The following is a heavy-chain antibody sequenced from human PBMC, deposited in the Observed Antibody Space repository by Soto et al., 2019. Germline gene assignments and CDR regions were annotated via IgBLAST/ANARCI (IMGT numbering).Heavy chain of an antibody. Sequence: EVQLVESGGGLVQPGRSLRLSCAASGFTFDDYAVHWVRQAPGKGPEWVSGISWNSGNIGYADSVKGRFTISRDNAKNSLFLQMNSLRADDTALYYCAKGRGYTYNGGSALDYWGQGTLVTVSS. D-gene: IGHD5-18*01. CDR2: ISWNSGNI. CDR3: AKGRGYTYNGGSALDY. J-gene: IGHJ4*02. V-gene: IGHV3-9*01. CDR1: GFTFDDYA.